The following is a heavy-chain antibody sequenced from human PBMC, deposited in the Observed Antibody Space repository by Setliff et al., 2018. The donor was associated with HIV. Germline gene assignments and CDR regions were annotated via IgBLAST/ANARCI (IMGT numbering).Heavy chain of an antibody. CDR1: GYSFTGHY. Sequence: ASVKVSCKASGYSFTGHYIHWIRQAPGQGLEWVGLINPTVDGTTFAPKFQGRVTMTSDSSTSTVYMDLSALTSDDTALYYCARDNAYFPVAFDYWGRGTLVTVSS. V-gene: IGHV1-46*01. CDR3: ARDNAYFPVAFDY. D-gene: IGHD3-16*01. J-gene: IGHJ4*02. CDR2: INPTVDGT.